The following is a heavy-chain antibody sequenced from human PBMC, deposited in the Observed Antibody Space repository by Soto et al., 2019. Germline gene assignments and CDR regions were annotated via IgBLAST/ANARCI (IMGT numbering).Heavy chain of an antibody. Sequence: EVQLVESGGGLAQPGGSLRLSCAASGFTFSSYWMSWVRQAPGKGLEWVVNIKLDGSEIYYVDSVKGRFTISRDNAKNSVFLQMNSLTVEDSAVYYCVRRDMTGGWGDFWGQGTLVIVSS. V-gene: IGHV3-7*01. CDR2: IKLDGSEI. D-gene: IGHD3-9*01. CDR1: GFTFSSYW. CDR3: VRRDMTGGWGDF. J-gene: IGHJ4*02.